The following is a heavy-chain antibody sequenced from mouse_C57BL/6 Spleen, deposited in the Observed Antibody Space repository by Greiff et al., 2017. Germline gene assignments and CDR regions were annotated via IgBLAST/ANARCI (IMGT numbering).Heavy chain of an antibody. CDR1: GFNIKDYY. D-gene: IGHD1-1*01. J-gene: IGHJ3*01. CDR3: TATGGSRGAY. CDR2: IDPEDGDT. V-gene: IGHV14-1*01. Sequence: VQLPQSGAELVRPGASVKLSCTASGFNIKDYYMHWVKQRPEQGLEWIGRIDPEDGDTEYAPKFQGKATMTADTSSNTAYLQLSSRTSEDAAVYYCTATGGSRGAYWGQGTLVTVSA.